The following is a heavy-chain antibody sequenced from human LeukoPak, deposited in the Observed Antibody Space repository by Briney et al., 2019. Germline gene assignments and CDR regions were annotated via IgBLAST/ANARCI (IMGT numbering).Heavy chain of an antibody. CDR2: ISGSCGST. CDR1: GFTFSSYA. V-gene: IGHV3-23*01. CDR3: ARDDALGDNALDI. J-gene: IGHJ3*02. Sequence: GGSLRLSCAASGFTFSSYAMSWVRQAPGKGLEWVSAISGSCGSTYYAGSVKCRFTISRDNSKNTLFLQMNSLRAEDTAVYYCARDDALGDNALDIWGQGTMVTVSS. D-gene: IGHD3-16*01.